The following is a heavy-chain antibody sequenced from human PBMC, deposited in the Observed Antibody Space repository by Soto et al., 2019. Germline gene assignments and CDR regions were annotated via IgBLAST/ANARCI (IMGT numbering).Heavy chain of an antibody. D-gene: IGHD3-3*01. CDR2: ISGSGGST. V-gene: IGHV3-23*01. CDR3: AKEGTXTYDFWIGPHYYYGMDV. CDR1: GFTFSSYA. J-gene: IGHJ6*02. Sequence: PGGSLRLSCAASGFTFSSYAMSWVRQAPGKGLEWVSAISGSGGSTYYADSVKGRFTISRDNSKNTLYLQMNSLRAEDTAVYYCAKEGTXTYDFWIGPHYYYGMDVWGQGTTVTVSS.